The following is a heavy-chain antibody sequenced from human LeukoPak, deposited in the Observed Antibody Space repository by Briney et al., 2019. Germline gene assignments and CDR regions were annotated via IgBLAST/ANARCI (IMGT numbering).Heavy chain of an antibody. CDR3: ARAYYYDSSGYLFH. J-gene: IGHJ4*02. CDR1: GYTFTSYD. CDR2: IIPIFGTA. V-gene: IGHV1-69*05. Sequence: GASVKVSCKASGYTFTSYDISWVRQAPGQGLEWMGRIIPIFGTANYAQKFQGRVTITTDESTSTAYMELSSLRSEDTAVYYCARAYYYDSSGYLFHWGQGTLVTVSS. D-gene: IGHD3-22*01.